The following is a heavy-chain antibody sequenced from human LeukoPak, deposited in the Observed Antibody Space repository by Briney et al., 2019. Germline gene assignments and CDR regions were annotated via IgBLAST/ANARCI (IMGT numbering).Heavy chain of an antibody. Sequence: PGGSLRLSCAASGFTFSSYSMNWVRQAPGKGLEWVSSISSRSSYIYQADSTKGRFTISRDNAKNSLYLQMSNLRAEDTAIYYCAVDPRERRDYWGQGTLVTVSS. CDR2: ISSRSSYI. CDR1: GFTFSSYS. J-gene: IGHJ4*02. D-gene: IGHD6-25*01. V-gene: IGHV3-21*01. CDR3: AVDPRERRDY.